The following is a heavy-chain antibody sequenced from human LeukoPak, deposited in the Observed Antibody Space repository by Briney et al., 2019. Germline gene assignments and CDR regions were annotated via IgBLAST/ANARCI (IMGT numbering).Heavy chain of an antibody. Sequence: ASVKVSCKASGYTFTSYGISWVRQAPGQGLEWMGWISAYNGNTNYAQKLQGRVTMTTDTSTSTAYMELRSLRPDDTAVYYCARGTNSYSTDFWSGYYSSGLYDYWGQGTLVTVSS. V-gene: IGHV1-18*01. CDR1: GYTFTSYG. CDR2: ISAYNGNT. J-gene: IGHJ4*02. CDR3: ARGTNSYSTDFWSGYYSSGLYDY. D-gene: IGHD3-3*01.